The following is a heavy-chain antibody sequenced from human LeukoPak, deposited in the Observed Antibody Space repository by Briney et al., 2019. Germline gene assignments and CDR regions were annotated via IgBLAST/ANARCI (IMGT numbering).Heavy chain of an antibody. Sequence: GGSLRLSCAASGFTFSDCYMSWIRQASGKGLEWVSYISSSGSTIYYADSVKGRFTISRDNAKNSLYLQMNSLRAEDTAVYYCAKEYCSSTSCPYFDYWGQGTLVTVSS. CDR1: GFTFSDCY. J-gene: IGHJ4*02. CDR3: AKEYCSSTSCPYFDY. D-gene: IGHD2-2*01. CDR2: ISSSGSTI. V-gene: IGHV3-11*01.